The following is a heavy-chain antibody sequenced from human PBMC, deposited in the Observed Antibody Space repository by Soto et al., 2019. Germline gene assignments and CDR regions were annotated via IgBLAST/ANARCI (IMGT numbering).Heavy chain of an antibody. J-gene: IGHJ5*02. CDR1: GYTFTNYG. V-gene: IGHV1-18*01. CDR2: ISPYNGNT. CDR3: ARGGVYCSAGSCPYNWFDP. Sequence: QVQLVQSGAEVKKPGASVKVSCKTSGYTFTNYGITWVRQAPGQGLERMGWISPYNGNTNYAQKVQGRVSMTTDTSTSTAYMELRSLRSDDTAVYYCARGGVYCSAGSCPYNWFDPWGQGTLVTVSS. D-gene: IGHD2-15*01.